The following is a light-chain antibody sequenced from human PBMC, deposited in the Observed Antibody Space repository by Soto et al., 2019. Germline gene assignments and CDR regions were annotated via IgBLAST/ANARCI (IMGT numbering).Light chain of an antibody. CDR2: DVA. J-gene: IGLJ1*01. V-gene: IGLV2-14*03. CDR1: LSGVGGSNF. Sequence: QSALTQPASVSASPGQSITISCTGTLSGVGGSNFVSWYQQHPGKPPKLIIYDVANRPSGVSNRFSGSKSGSMASLIISGLQTEDEADYYCSAYAGSNNFVFGSGTKVTV. CDR3: SAYAGSNNFV.